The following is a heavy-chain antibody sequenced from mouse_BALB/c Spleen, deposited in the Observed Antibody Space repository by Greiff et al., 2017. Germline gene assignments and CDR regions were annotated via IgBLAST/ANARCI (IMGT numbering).Heavy chain of an antibody. CDR3: ARHSWGYYAMDD. J-gene: IGHJ4*01. V-gene: IGHV5-12-1*01. Sequence: DVQLVESGGGLVKPGGSLKLSCAASGFAFSSYDMSWVRQTPEKRLEWVAYISSGGGSTYYPDTVKGRFTISRDNAKNTLYLQMSSLKSEDTAMYYCARHSWGYYAMDDGGQGTSVTVSS. D-gene: IGHD3-1*01. CDR1: GFAFSSYD. CDR2: ISSGGGST.